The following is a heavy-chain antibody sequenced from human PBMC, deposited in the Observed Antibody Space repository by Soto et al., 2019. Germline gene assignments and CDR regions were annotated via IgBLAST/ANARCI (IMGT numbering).Heavy chain of an antibody. Sequence: SVKVCCKASGYTFTNYAMHSVRQAPGQRLEWMGWINAGNGNTKYSQKFQGRVTITRDTSASTAYMELSSLRSEDTAVYYCARGYYDSSGYAFDIWGQGTMVTVSS. V-gene: IGHV1-3*01. D-gene: IGHD3-22*01. J-gene: IGHJ3*02. CDR3: ARGYYDSSGYAFDI. CDR1: GYTFTNYA. CDR2: INAGNGNT.